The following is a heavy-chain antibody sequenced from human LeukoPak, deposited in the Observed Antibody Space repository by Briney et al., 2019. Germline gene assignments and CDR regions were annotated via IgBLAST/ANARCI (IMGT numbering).Heavy chain of an antibody. CDR1: GGTFSSYA. V-gene: IGHV1-69*13. CDR2: IIPIFGTA. CDR3: ARDGGPDAFDI. Sequence: GASVKVSCKASGGTFSSYAISWVRQAPGQGLEWMGGIIPIFGTANYAQKFQGRVTITADESTSTAYMELSSLRSVDTAVYYCARDGGPDAFDIWGQGTMVTVSS. J-gene: IGHJ3*02. D-gene: IGHD3-16*01.